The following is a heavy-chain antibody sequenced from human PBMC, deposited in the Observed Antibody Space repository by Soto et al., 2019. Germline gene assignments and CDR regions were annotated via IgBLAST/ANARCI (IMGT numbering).Heavy chain of an antibody. CDR3: ASLGGDCSSTSCYPFDY. D-gene: IGHD2-2*01. CDR1: GGSISSGDYY. V-gene: IGHV4-30-4*01. J-gene: IGHJ4*02. Sequence: QVQLQESGPGLVKPSQTLSLTCTVSGGSISSGDYYWSWIRQPPGKGLEWIGYIYYSGSTYYNPSLKSRVTISVDTSKNQFSLKLSSVTAAATAVYYCASLGGDCSSTSCYPFDYWGQGTLVTVSS. CDR2: IYYSGST.